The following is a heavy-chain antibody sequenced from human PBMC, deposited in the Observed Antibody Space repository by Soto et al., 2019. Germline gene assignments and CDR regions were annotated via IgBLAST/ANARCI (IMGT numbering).Heavy chain of an antibody. D-gene: IGHD4-17*01. CDR3: ARGDMTTVTTPNY. J-gene: IGHJ4*02. CDR2: IYDDGINK. Sequence: QVQLVESGGGVVQPGRSLRLSCGATGFPFSTYGMHWVRQAPGKRLEWAALIYDDGINKYYADAVKGRFTSSRDNSKNSLYLQMNSLRAEDTAVYYCARGDMTTVTTPNYCGQGTLVTVSS. CDR1: GFPFSTYG. V-gene: IGHV3-33*01.